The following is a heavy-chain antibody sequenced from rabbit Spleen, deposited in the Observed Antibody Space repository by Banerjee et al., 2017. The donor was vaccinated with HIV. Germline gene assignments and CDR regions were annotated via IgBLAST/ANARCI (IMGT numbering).Heavy chain of an antibody. Sequence: LEESGGGLVKPGGTLTLTCPVSGFSFSSNWICWVRQAPGKGLEWIACIDIGSRDVTYYASWAKGRLTISKSSSTTVTLQMTSLTVADTATYFCARDTGSSFSTYGMDLWGPGTLVTVS. D-gene: IGHD8-1*01. J-gene: IGHJ6*01. V-gene: IGHV1S45*01. CDR2: IDIGSRDVT. CDR3: ARDTGSSFSTYGMDL. CDR1: GFSFSSNW.